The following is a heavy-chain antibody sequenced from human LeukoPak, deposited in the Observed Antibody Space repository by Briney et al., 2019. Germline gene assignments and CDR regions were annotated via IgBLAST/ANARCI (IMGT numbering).Heavy chain of an antibody. CDR2: IYYSGST. D-gene: IGHD2-21*02. Sequence: PSETLSLTCTVSGGSISSGGYYWRWIRQHPGKGLEWIGYIYYSGSTYYNPSLKSRVTISVDTSKNQFSLKLSSVTAADTAVYYCARDIGYCGGDCYSGYFDYWGQGTLVTVSS. CDR1: GGSISSGGYY. V-gene: IGHV4-30-4*08. CDR3: ARDIGYCGGDCYSGYFDY. J-gene: IGHJ4*02.